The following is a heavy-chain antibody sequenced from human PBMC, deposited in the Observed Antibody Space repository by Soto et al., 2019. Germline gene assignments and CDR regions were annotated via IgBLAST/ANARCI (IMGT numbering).Heavy chain of an antibody. CDR2: IWYDGSNK. CDR3: ARDRYRGISGTGGMDV. J-gene: IGHJ6*02. CDR1: GFTFSSYG. V-gene: IGHV3-33*01. Sequence: QVQLVESGGGVVQPGRSLRLSCAASGFTFSSYGMHWVRHAPGKGLEWVAVIWYDGSNKYYAYSVKGRFTISRDNSKNALYLQVDSLRGEYTAVYYCARDRYRGISGTGGMDVGGQGTTVTVSS. D-gene: IGHD6-25*01.